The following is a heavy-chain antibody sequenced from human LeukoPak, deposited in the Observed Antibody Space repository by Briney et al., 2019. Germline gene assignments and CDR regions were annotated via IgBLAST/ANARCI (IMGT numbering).Heavy chain of an antibody. V-gene: IGHV4-4*07. CDR1: GGSISSYY. D-gene: IGHD3-3*01. J-gene: IGHJ3*02. Sequence: SETLSLTCTVSGGSISSYYWSWIRQSAGKGLEWIGRIYTSGSVNYNTSLKSRVSMSVDTSKNQFSLNLTSVTAADKDVYYCATIMVIMGKDAFDMWGQGTMVTVSA. CDR2: IYTSGSV. CDR3: ATIMVIMGKDAFDM.